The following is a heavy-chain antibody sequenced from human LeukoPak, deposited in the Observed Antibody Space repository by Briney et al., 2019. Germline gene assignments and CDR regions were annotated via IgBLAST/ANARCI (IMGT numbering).Heavy chain of an antibody. CDR2: IKQDGSEK. CDR3: ARLGEKADFDY. Sequence: ETLSLTCAVYGGSFSDYYWSWVRQAPGKGREWVANIKQDGSEKYYVDSVKGRFTMSRENAKNSLYLQMNSLRAEDTAVYYCARLGEKADFDYWGQGTLVTVSS. J-gene: IGHJ4*02. D-gene: IGHD3-16*01. V-gene: IGHV3-7*01. CDR1: GGSFSDYY.